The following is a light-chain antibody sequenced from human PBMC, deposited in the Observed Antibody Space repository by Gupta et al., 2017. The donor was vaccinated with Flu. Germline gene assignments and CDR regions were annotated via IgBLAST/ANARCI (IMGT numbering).Light chain of an antibody. J-gene: IGLJ3*02. Sequence: QSTLTQPPSASGPPGQRVTISCSGGTSNIGSNIVSWFQQLPGTAPRLVIYSNNERPSGVPARFSGSKSGTSASLAIGGLQAEDEADFYCAAWDDSLNGWVFDGGTKLTVL. V-gene: IGLV1-44*01. CDR3: AAWDDSLNGWV. CDR2: SNN. CDR1: TSNIGSNI.